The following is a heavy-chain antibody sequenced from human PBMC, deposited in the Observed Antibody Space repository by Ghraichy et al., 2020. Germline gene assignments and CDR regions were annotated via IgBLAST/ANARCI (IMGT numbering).Heavy chain of an antibody. V-gene: IGHV4-61*01. CDR2: ISYSGIT. CDR1: GGSVSSRSYY. D-gene: IGHD2-21*01. CDR3: ARLGATVAIHRWFDP. J-gene: IGHJ5*02. Sequence: SETLSLTCSVSGGSVSSRSYYWSWVRQPPGKGLEWIGYISYSGITNFNPSLKGRVTMSVDTSGNQFSLKVNSVTAADTAMYYCARLGATVAIHRWFDPWGQGTLVTVSS.